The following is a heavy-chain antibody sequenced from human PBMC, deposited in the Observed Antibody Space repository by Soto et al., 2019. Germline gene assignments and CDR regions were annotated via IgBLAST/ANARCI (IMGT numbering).Heavy chain of an antibody. CDR3: VKGGYYFDF. V-gene: IGHV3-7*03. Sequence: LRLSCAASGFTFDGYLISWARQAPGKGLEWVANINLDGTEENYVDSVKGRFTISRDNADNSLFLQMNSLGVEDTAVYYCVKGGYYFDFWGQGTRVTVSS. CDR2: INLDGTEE. D-gene: IGHD3-16*01. CDR1: GFTFDGYL. J-gene: IGHJ4*02.